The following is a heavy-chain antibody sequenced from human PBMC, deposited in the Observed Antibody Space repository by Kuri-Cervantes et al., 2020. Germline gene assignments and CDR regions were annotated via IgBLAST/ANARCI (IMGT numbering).Heavy chain of an antibody. CDR3: AKSLFSGSYYHHYYYSMDV. J-gene: IGHJ6*04. CDR1: GFTFSSYA. V-gene: IGHV3-23*01. CDR2: ISYSGGNT. Sequence: GESLKISCTASGFTFSSYAMSWVCQAPGKGLEWVSVISYSGGNTYYAESVKGRFTISRDNSKNTLYLQMNSLRAEDTAVYYCAKSLFSGSYYHHYYYSMDVWGKGTTVTVSS. D-gene: IGHD3-10*01.